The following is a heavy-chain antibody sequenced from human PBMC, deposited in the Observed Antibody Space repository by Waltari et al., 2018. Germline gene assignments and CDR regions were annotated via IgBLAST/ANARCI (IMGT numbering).Heavy chain of an antibody. Sequence: QVQLHESGPGLVQPSETLSLACSVSGDSVVSNYWSWIRQSAGKGREWIGRIYVGGTTNYNPALSGRVSMSVDMSKNQIFLKIRSVTAADTGVYYCARETRHGDWFDPWGQGTLVTVSS. CDR1: GDSVVSNY. CDR3: ARETRHGDWFDP. J-gene: IGHJ5*02. D-gene: IGHD3-16*01. CDR2: IYVGGTT. V-gene: IGHV4-4*07.